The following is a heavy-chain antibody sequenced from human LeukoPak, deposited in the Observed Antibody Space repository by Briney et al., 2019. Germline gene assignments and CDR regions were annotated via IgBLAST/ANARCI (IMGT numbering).Heavy chain of an antibody. CDR3: AKDIRAYSSTSFDY. CDR1: GFTFSSYW. V-gene: IGHV3-7*03. D-gene: IGHD6-13*01. Sequence: GGSLRLSCAASGFTFSSYWMSWVRQAPGKGLEWVANIKQDGSEKYYVDSVKGRFTISRDNAKNSLYLQMNSLRAEDTALYYCAKDIRAYSSTSFDYWGQGTLVTVSS. CDR2: IKQDGSEK. J-gene: IGHJ4*02.